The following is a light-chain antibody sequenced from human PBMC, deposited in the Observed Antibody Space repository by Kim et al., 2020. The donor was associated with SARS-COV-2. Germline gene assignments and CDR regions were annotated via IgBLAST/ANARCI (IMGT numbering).Light chain of an antibody. CDR1: NSDIGCYNH. J-gene: IGLJ1*01. Sequence: GQSITISCTGSNSDIGCYNHVSWYQQHPGKAPKLIIYGVGNRPSGVSNRFSGSKSGNTASLTISGLQAEDEADYFCSSYTSSNSYVFGTGTKVTVL. CDR2: GVG. V-gene: IGLV2-14*03. CDR3: SSYTSSNSYV.